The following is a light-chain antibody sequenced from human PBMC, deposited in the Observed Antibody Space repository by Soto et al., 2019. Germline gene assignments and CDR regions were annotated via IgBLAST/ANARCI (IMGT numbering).Light chain of an antibody. CDR1: QSVSSY. Sequence: EIVMTQSPVTLSLSPGERATLSCRASQSVSSYLAWFQQRPGQAPRILIYGASTRPTGIPARFSGSGSGTEFILTISSLQSEDFAVYYCQQYNNWPLWTFGQGTKVEI. V-gene: IGKV3-15*01. J-gene: IGKJ1*01. CDR3: QQYNNWPLWT. CDR2: GAS.